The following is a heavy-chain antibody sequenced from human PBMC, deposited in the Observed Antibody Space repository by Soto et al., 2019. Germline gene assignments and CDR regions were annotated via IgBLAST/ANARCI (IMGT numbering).Heavy chain of an antibody. V-gene: IGHV3-30-3*01. D-gene: IGHD3-3*01. J-gene: IGHJ1*01. Sequence: PGGSLRLSWAASGFTFSSYAMHWVRQAPGKGLEWVAVISYDGSNKYYADSVKGRFTISRDNSKNTLYLQMNSLRAEDTAVYYCASPEQYYDFWSGYYLPQHWGQGTLVTVSS. CDR2: ISYDGSNK. CDR3: ASPEQYYDFWSGYYLPQH. CDR1: GFTFSSYA.